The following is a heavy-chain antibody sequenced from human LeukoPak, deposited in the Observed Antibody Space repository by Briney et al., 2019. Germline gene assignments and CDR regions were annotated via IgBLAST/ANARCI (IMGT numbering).Heavy chain of an antibody. CDR1: GFTFSSYS. CDR2: VSSNGDST. CDR3: AKPSRNDLPPYNWFDP. Sequence: GGSLRLSCAASGFTFSSYSMNWVRQAPGKGLEYVSGVSSNGDSTYYAKSVKGRFTIPRDNSKNTLYLQMNSLRAEDTAVYYCAKPSRNDLPPYNWFDPWGQGTQVTVSS. V-gene: IGHV3-64*01. J-gene: IGHJ5*02. D-gene: IGHD1-1*01.